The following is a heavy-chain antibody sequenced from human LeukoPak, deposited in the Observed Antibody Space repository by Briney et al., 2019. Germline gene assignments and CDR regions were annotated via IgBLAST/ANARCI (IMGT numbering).Heavy chain of an antibody. Sequence: PSETLSLTCSVSGGTISSYYWSWIRQPPGKGLEWIGNIYDSGSTNYNPSLKSRVTISVDTSKNQCSLKLSSVTTADTAVYYCARQSISGSSLSYFDYWGQGTLVNVSS. CDR2: IYDSGST. CDR1: GGTISSYY. CDR3: ARQSISGSSLSYFDY. D-gene: IGHD3-22*01. V-gene: IGHV4-59*01. J-gene: IGHJ4*02.